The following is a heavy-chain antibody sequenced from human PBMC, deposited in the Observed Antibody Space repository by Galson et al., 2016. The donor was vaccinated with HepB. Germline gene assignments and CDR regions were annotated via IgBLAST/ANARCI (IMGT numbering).Heavy chain of an antibody. CDR1: GFAFSDSN. J-gene: IGHJ4*02. CDR2: ISSNSYYT. V-gene: IGHV3-21*01. CDR3: ARDPPTQGVSAPFEDY. Sequence: SLRLSCATSGFAFSDSNMNWVRQAPGKGLEWVSSISSNSYYTYYADSVKGRFTISRDNSAKSLSLHMSDLRADDAGVYYCARDPPTQGVSAPFEDYWGQGTLVTVSS. D-gene: IGHD3-10*01.